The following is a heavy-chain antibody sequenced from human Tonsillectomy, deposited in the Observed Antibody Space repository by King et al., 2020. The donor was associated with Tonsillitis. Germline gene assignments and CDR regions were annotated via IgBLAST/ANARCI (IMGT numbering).Heavy chain of an antibody. CDR1: GFIFSDHY. CDR3: AKVGRDISGWPVYWFDP. Sequence: VQLVESGGGLVKPAGSLRLSCAASGFIFSDHYMSWLRQAPGKGLEWVSSISGSGSTIYYADSVKGRFTISRDNAKNSLYLQKNSLRAEDTAVYYCAKVGRDISGWPVYWFDPWGQGTLFTVSS. V-gene: IGHV3-11*01. J-gene: IGHJ5*02. D-gene: IGHD6-19*01. CDR2: ISGSGSTI.